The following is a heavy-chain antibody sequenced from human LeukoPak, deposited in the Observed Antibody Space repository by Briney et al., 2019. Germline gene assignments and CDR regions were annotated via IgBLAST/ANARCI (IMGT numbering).Heavy chain of an antibody. CDR1: GFTFSNYP. V-gene: IGHV3-30-3*01. CDR3: ARDQGQFLVRGGSYGMDV. CDR2: ISYDGSNE. Sequence: GGSLRLSCADSGFTFSNYPIHWVRQAPGKGLEWVAVISYDGSNEYYADSVKGRFTISRDNSRNTLYLQMNSLRAEDTAVYYCARDQGQFLVRGGSYGMDVWGQGTTVTVSS. D-gene: IGHD3-3*01. J-gene: IGHJ6*02.